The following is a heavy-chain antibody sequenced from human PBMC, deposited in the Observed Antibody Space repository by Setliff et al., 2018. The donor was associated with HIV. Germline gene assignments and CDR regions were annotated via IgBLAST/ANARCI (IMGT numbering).Heavy chain of an antibody. CDR1: GGSISLHY. CDR3: ASANWNYLGYWFDP. Sequence: PSETLSLTCTISGGSISLHYWSWIRQPPGKGLEWIGTIYYDGSTIYNPPLKSRVTISVDPSKNQFSLKLSSVTATDTAMYYCASANWNYLGYWFDPWGQGTLVTVSS. J-gene: IGHJ5*02. V-gene: IGHV4-59*08. D-gene: IGHD1-7*01. CDR2: IYYDGST.